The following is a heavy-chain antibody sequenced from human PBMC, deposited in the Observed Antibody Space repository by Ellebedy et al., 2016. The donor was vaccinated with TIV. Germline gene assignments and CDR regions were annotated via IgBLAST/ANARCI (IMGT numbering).Heavy chain of an antibody. CDR2: IYYSGST. V-gene: IGHV4-59*08. CDR1: GGSISSYY. CDR3: ARFAEMATIIFDY. D-gene: IGHD5-24*01. J-gene: IGHJ4*02. Sequence: MPGGSLRLSCTVSGGSISSYYWSWIRQPPGKGLEWIGYIYYSGSTNYNPSLKSRVTISVDTSKNQFSLKLSSVTAADTAVYYCARFAEMATIIFDYWGQGTLVTVSS.